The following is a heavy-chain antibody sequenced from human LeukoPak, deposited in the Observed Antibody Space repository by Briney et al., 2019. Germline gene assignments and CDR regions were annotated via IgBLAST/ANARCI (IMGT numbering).Heavy chain of an antibody. J-gene: IGHJ4*02. CDR3: ARVYCSSTSCYEVDY. CDR2: IIPIFGTA. V-gene: IGHV1-69*05. CDR1: GGTFSSYA. D-gene: IGHD2-2*01. Sequence: GASVKVSCKASGGTFSSYAISWVRQAPGQGREWMGGIIPIFGTANYAQKFQGRVTITTDESTSTAYMELSSLRSEDTAVYYCARVYCSSTSCYEVDYWGQGTLVTVSS.